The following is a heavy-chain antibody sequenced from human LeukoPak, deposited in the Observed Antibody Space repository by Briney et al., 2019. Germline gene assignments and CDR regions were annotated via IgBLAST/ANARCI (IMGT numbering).Heavy chain of an antibody. CDR1: DGSISSYY. J-gene: IGHJ6*02. CDR3: ARVVTIVVVPAAMDV. CDR2: IYFTGST. V-gene: IGHV4-59*12. Sequence: SETLSLTCTVSDGSISSYYWSWIRQSPGKGLEWIGYIYFTGSTNYNPSLKSRVTISVDTSKNQFSLKLSSVTAADTAVYYCARVVTIVVVPAAMDVWGQGTTATVSS. D-gene: IGHD2-2*01.